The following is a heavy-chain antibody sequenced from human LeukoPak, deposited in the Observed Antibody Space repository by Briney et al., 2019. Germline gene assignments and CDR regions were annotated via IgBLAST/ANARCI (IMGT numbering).Heavy chain of an antibody. J-gene: IGHJ3*02. V-gene: IGHV3-48*01. CDR1: GFTFSDYS. CDR3: ARDPNWSYAFDI. Sequence: GGSLRLSCAASGFTFSDYSMNWVRQAPGKGLEWVSYIDGSGDTIYYADSVKGRFTISRDNSKNTLYLQMNSLRAEDTAVYHCARDPNWSYAFDIWGQGTMVTVSS. CDR2: IDGSGDTI. D-gene: IGHD7-27*01.